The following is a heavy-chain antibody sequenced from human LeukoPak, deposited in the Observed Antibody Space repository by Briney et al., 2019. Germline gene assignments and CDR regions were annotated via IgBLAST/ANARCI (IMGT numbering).Heavy chain of an antibody. D-gene: IGHD2-15*01. J-gene: IGHJ6*02. Sequence: AGGSLRLSCAASGFTFSDHYMAWIRQAPGKGLEWILKISPTCHFTDYADSVRGRFTVSRDNAENSLHLQMNSVGADDTAVYYCAREHWWRMDVWGQGTTVTVSS. CDR3: AREHWWRMDV. CDR1: GFTFSDHY. CDR2: ISPTCHFT. V-gene: IGHV3-11*05.